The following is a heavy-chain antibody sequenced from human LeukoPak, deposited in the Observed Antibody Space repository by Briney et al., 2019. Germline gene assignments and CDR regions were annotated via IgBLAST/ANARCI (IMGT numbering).Heavy chain of an antibody. CDR2: MNPNTGKS. J-gene: IGHJ5*02. D-gene: IGHD2-2*01. CDR3: ARKSCTSTSCLHP. CDR1: GCTFANYD. V-gene: IGHV1-8*01. Sequence: GASVKVSCKASGCTFANYDINWVRQAAGQGLEWMAWMNPNTGKSGFAQRFQGRITLTRDTSIDTAYMELSSLGPEDTAVYYCARKSCTSTSCLHPWGQGTLVTVSS.